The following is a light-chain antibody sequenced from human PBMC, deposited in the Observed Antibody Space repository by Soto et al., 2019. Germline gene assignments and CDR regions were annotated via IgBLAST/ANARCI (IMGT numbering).Light chain of an antibody. J-gene: IGKJ3*01. V-gene: IGKV3-15*01. Sequence: EIVMTQSPDTLYVSPGEGATLSCRASQSVRTKLAWYQQKAGQAPRLLIYGASTRATGIPARFSGSGSGTDFTLKISRVEAEDVGVYYCMQRIEFPSFGPGTKVDI. CDR1: QSVRTK. CDR2: GAS. CDR3: MQRIEFPS.